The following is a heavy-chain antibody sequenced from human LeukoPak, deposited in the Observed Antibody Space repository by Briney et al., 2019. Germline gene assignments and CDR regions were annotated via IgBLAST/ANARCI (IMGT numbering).Heavy chain of an antibody. CDR3: ARDVLPVGGQIGPQYYMDV. CDR1: GFTVSNNY. J-gene: IGHJ6*03. D-gene: IGHD2-15*01. V-gene: IGHV3-53*01. CDR2: IYDGGAT. Sequence: GGSLRLSCAASGFTVSNNYMSWVRQAPGRGLESVSVIYDGGATDYADSVKGRFTVSRDSSKNTLYLQISSLRADDTAVYYCARDVLPVGGQIGPQYYMDVWGKGTTVTVSS.